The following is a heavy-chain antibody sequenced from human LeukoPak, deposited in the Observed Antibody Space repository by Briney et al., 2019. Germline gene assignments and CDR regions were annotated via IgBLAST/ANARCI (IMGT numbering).Heavy chain of an antibody. Sequence: SQTLALTCAISGDTVSSNSAAWNWIRQSPSRGLEWLGRTYYRSKWYNDYAVSVKSRITINPDKSKNQSSLQLNSVTPEDTAVYSCARDLYYYGSGVGYYYYGMDVWGQGTTVTVSS. CDR3: ARDLYYYGSGVGYYYYGMDV. CDR1: GDTVSSNSAA. CDR2: TYYRSKWYN. V-gene: IGHV6-1*01. J-gene: IGHJ6*02. D-gene: IGHD3-10*01.